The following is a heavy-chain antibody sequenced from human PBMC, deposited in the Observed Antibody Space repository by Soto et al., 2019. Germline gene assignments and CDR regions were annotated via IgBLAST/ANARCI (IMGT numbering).Heavy chain of an antibody. CDR3: VRGSVSYVNFDY. CDR2: INHSGST. CDR1: GGSFSSGGDS. D-gene: IGHD5-18*01. V-gene: IGHV4-30-2*01. Sequence: QLQLQESGSGLVKPSQTLSLACAVSGGSFSSGGDSWNWIRQPPGKGLEWIAYINHSGSTYYNPSIKCRVTVSVDGSKNHFSLRLTSVTAADTAVYYCVRGSVSYVNFDYWGQGTLVTVSS. J-gene: IGHJ4*02.